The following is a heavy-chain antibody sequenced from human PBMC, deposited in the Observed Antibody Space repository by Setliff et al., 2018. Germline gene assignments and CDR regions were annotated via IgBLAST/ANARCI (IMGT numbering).Heavy chain of an antibody. CDR3: TRHEDRNKCTSSSCYRENDAFDV. D-gene: IGHD2-2*01. CDR2: IYPGDSDT. J-gene: IGHJ3*01. Sequence: GESLKISCQASGYIFTNYWIGWVRQMPGKGLEWMGVIYPGDSDTRYSPSFQGQVTISADKSINTAYSQWSSLKASDTAIYYCTRHEDRNKCTSSSCYRENDAFDVWGQGAMVTVSS. CDR1: GYIFTNYW. V-gene: IGHV5-51*01.